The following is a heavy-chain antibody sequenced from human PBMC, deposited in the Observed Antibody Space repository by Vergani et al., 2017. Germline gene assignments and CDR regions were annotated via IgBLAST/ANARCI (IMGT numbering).Heavy chain of an antibody. J-gene: IGHJ6*02. D-gene: IGHD5-12*01. CDR2: ISGSGGST. V-gene: IGHV3-23*01. CDR3: AKANPRNSGYDYLYYYHAMDV. Sequence: EVQLLESGGDLVQPGGSLRLSCAASGFTFNHYAMNWVRQAPGKGLEWVSGISGSGGSTYYAGSVKGQVTISRDSSKNTLYLQMNSLSAGDTAVYYCAKANPRNSGYDYLYYYHAMDVWGQGTTVTVSS. CDR1: GFTFNHYA.